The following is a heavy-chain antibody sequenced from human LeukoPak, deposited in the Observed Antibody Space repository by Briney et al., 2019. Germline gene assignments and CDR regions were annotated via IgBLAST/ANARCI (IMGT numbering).Heavy chain of an antibody. CDR2: MNPNSGNT. CDR3: ARGGWFGELYYYYMDV. J-gene: IGHJ6*03. V-gene: IGHV1-8*01. D-gene: IGHD3-10*01. Sequence: ASVKVSCKASGYTFTSYDINWVRQATGQGLEWMGWMNPNSGNTGYAQKFQGRVTMTRNTSISTAYMELSSLRSEDTAVYYCARGGWFGELYYYYMDVWGKGTTVTISS. CDR1: GYTFTSYD.